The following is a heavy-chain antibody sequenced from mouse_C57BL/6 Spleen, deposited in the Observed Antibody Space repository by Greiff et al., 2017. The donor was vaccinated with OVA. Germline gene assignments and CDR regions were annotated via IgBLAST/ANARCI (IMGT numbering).Heavy chain of an antibody. D-gene: IGHD1-1*01. CDR2: IYPGSGNT. CDR1: GYTFTDYY. J-gene: IGHJ2*01. V-gene: IGHV1-76*01. Sequence: LVESGAELVRPGASVKLSCKASGYTFTDYYINWVKQRPGQGLEWIARIYPGSGNTYYNEKFKGKATLTAEKSSSTAYMQLSSLTSEDSAVYFCARFNGSSQYYFDYWGQGTTLTVSS. CDR3: ARFNGSSQYYFDY.